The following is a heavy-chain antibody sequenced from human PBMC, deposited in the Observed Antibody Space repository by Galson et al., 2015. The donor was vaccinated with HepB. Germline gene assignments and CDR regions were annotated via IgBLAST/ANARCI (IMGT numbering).Heavy chain of an antibody. J-gene: IGHJ4*02. Sequence: SVKVSCKASGYTFTSYGISWVRQAPGQGLEWMGWISAYNGNTNYAQKLQGRVTMTTDTSTSTAYMELRSLRSDDTAVYYCARETVVAATLLLDPDLDFDYWGQGTLVTVSS. CDR3: ARETVVAATLLLDPDLDFDY. D-gene: IGHD2-15*01. V-gene: IGHV1-18*04. CDR1: GYTFTSYG. CDR2: ISAYNGNT.